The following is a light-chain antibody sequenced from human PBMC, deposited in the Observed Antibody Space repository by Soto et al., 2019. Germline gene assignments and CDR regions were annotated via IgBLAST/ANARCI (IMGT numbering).Light chain of an antibody. CDR3: QQYYSTPYT. J-gene: IGKJ2*01. CDR2: WAS. V-gene: IGKV4-1*01. CDR1: QSVLYSSNNKNY. Sequence: DIVMTQSPDSLAVSLGERATINCKSSQSVLYSSNNKNYLAWYQQKPGQTPKLLIYWASTRESGVPDRFSGSGSGTDFTLTISSLQAEEVAVYYCQQYYSTPYTFGQGTNLEIK.